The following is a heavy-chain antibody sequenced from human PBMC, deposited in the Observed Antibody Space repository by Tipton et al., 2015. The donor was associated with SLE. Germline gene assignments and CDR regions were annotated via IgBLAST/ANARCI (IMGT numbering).Heavy chain of an antibody. D-gene: IGHD4-11*01. CDR3: TKDATAVTGYMDV. V-gene: IGHV3-7*03. CDR2: IKQDGSEK. J-gene: IGHJ6*02. CDR1: GFSSGFSFSDFW. Sequence: SLRLSCVASGFSSGFSFSDFWMSWVRQAPGKGLEWVANIKQDGSEKLYVDSVKGRFTVSRDNAKSSVYLQLNSLRTEDTALYYCTKDATAVTGYMDVWGQGTTVTVSS.